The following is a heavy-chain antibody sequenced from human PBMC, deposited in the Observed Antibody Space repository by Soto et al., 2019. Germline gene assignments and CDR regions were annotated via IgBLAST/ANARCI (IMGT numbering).Heavy chain of an antibody. D-gene: IGHD2-2*01. CDR2: IIPICGIA. Sequence: QVQLVQSGAEVKKPGSSVKVSCKASGGTFSRYSITWVRQAPGHGLEWIGRIIPICGIASYAQKFQGRVTITADESTSTAYMELSRPTSDDTAVYYCAREDRDRETGLVPAAIDGMDVWGQGTTVTVSS. CDR3: AREDRDRETGLVPAAIDGMDV. J-gene: IGHJ6*02. V-gene: IGHV1-69*08. CDR1: GGTFSRYS.